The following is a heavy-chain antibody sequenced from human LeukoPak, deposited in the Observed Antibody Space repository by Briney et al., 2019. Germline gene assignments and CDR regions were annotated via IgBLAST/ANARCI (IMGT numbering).Heavy chain of an antibody. V-gene: IGHV3-48*03. CDR1: GFTFSSYE. Sequence: GGSLRLSCAASGFTFSSYEMNWVRQAPGKGLEWVSYVSSSGSTIYYADSVKGRFTISRDNAKNSLHLQMNSLRAEDTAVYYCAREAIEDYSDAFDIWGQGTMVTVSS. CDR2: VSSSGSTI. J-gene: IGHJ3*02. CDR3: AREAIEDYSDAFDI. D-gene: IGHD2-15*01.